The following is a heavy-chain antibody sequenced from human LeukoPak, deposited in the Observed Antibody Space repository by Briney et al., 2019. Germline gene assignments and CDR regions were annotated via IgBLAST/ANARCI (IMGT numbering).Heavy chain of an antibody. D-gene: IGHD2/OR15-2a*01. J-gene: IGHJ3*02. Sequence: GGSLRLSCVASGFTVSSDYMTWVRQAPGKGLEWVSLIYSGGGTYYADSVQGRFTISRDDSKNTVYLQMDTLRVEDTAVYYCGRASFWPRCFGTWGQGTMVTVSS. V-gene: IGHV3-66*01. CDR1: GFTVSSDY. CDR3: GRASFWPRCFGT. CDR2: IYSGGGT.